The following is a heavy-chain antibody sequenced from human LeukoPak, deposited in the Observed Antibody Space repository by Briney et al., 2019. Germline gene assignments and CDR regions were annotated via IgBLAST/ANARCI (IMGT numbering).Heavy chain of an antibody. V-gene: IGHV4-39*07. D-gene: IGHD3-22*01. CDR2: MHNTMST. CDR3: ARDARDGSGTYLRIFDG. CDR1: GGSISTSDNY. J-gene: IGHJ5*02. Sequence: SETLSLTCIVSGGSISTSDNYWGWIRQPPGKGLEWIGSMHNTMSTYYNPSLKSRVTMSIDRSTNKFSLKLSSVTVADTAVYYCARDARDGSGTYLRIFDGWGQGTLVTVSS.